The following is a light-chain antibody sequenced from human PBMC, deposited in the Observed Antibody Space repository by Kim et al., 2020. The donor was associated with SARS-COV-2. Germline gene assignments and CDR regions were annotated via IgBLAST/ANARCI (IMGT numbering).Light chain of an antibody. CDR3: QVWDRSTL. CDR2: RDT. CDR1: NIESKN. V-gene: IGLV3-9*01. Sequence: VSVALGQTATMTCGGNNIESKNVHWYQQKPGQAPVLVIYRDTSRPSGIPERFSGSNSGNTATLTISRAQAGDEADYYCQVWDRSTLFGGGTQLTVL. J-gene: IGLJ3*02.